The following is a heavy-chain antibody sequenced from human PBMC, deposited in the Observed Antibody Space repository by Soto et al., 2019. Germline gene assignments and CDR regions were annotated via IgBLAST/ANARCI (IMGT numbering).Heavy chain of an antibody. CDR1: GFTFSGYW. J-gene: IGHJ4*02. Sequence: EVQLVESGGGVVQPGESLRLSCAASGFTFSGYWMHWVRQAPGKGLVWVARINSAGSTTNCADSVKGRFTISRDNAKNTLYLQMSTLTAEETAVYYCARGGDGYGNFDYWGQGILVTVSS. D-gene: IGHD5-12*01. CDR2: INSAGSTT. V-gene: IGHV3-74*02. CDR3: ARGGDGYGNFDY.